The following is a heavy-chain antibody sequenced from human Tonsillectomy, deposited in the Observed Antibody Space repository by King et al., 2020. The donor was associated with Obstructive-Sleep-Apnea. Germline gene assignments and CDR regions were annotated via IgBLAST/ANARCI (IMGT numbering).Heavy chain of an antibody. CDR3: AREREVHSGYDLGADY. V-gene: IGHV3-30-3*01. Sequence: QLVQSGGGVVQPGRSLRLSCAASGFTFSSYAMHWVRQAPGKGLEWVAVISYDGSNKYYADSVKGRFTISRDNSKNTLYLQMNSLRAEDTAVYYCAREREVHSGYDLGADYWGQGTLVTVSS. CDR2: ISYDGSNK. CDR1: GFTFSSYA. J-gene: IGHJ4*02. D-gene: IGHD5-12*01.